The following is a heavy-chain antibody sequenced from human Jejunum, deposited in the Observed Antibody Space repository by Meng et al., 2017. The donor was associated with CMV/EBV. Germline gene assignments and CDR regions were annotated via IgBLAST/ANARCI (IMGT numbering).Heavy chain of an antibody. D-gene: IGHD3-22*01. V-gene: IGHV3-66*02. J-gene: IGHJ3*02. Sequence: VHSNSLSWVRLAPGKGLEWVSLIYSGGTTYYADSVKGRFTISRDNSKNTLNLQMNSLRAEDTAVYYCARRKYDSGDYYHHAFDIWGQGTWVTVSS. CDR1: VHSNS. CDR3: ARRKYDSGDYYHHAFDI. CDR2: IYSGGTT.